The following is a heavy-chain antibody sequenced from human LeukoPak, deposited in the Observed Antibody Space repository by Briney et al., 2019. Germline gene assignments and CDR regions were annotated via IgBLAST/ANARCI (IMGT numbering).Heavy chain of an antibody. D-gene: IGHD1-26*01. CDR3: ARDRRLVGATGTFDY. V-gene: IGHV3-48*04. CDR2: ISSSSSTI. Sequence: PGGSLRLSCAASGFTFSSYSMNWVRQAPGKGLEWVSYISSSSSTIYYADSVKGRFTISRDNAKNSLYLQMNSLRAEDTAVYYCARDRRLVGATGTFDYWGQGNMVTVSS. J-gene: IGHJ4*02. CDR1: GFTFSSYS.